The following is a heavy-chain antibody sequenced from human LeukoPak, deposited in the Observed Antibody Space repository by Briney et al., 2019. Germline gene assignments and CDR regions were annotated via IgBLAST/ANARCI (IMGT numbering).Heavy chain of an antibody. CDR1: GGTFSSYA. CDR2: IIPIFGTA. V-gene: IGHV1-69*05. CDR3: AREIVVVVAATPTPFNWFDP. J-gene: IGHJ5*02. D-gene: IGHD2-15*01. Sequence: SVKVSCKASGGTFSSYAISWVRQASGQGLEWMGRIIPIFGTANYAQKFQGRVTITTDESTSTAYMELSSLRSEDTAVYYCAREIVVVVAATPTPFNWFDPWGQGTLVTVSS.